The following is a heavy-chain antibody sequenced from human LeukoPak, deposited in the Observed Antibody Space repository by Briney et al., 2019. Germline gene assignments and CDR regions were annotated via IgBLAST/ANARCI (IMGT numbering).Heavy chain of an antibody. D-gene: IGHD3-10*01. Sequence: PSETLSLTCTVSGGSISSSSYYWGWIRQAPGMGLEWIGSIYYSGSTHYNPSLKSRVSMSVDTSKKQFYLKLSSVTAADTAVFYCASGSDYNSGSYSFGRWGQGTLVTVSS. CDR2: IYYSGST. CDR3: ASGSDYNSGSYSFGR. CDR1: GGSISSSSYY. V-gene: IGHV4-39*01. J-gene: IGHJ4*02.